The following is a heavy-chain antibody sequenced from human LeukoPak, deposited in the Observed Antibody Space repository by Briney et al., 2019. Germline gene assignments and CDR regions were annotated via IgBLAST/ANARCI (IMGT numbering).Heavy chain of an antibody. J-gene: IGHJ4*02. Sequence: SETLSLTCTVSGGSISSSNYYWSWIRQPAGKGLEWIGRIYTSGTTNYNPSLKSRVTISIDTSKNQFSLKLSSVTAADTAVYYCARSVGYYGSGSYYPNGLEYYFDYWGQGTLVTVSS. V-gene: IGHV4-61*02. CDR1: GGSISSSNYY. CDR3: ARSVGYYGSGSYYPNGLEYYFDY. CDR2: IYTSGTT. D-gene: IGHD3-10*01.